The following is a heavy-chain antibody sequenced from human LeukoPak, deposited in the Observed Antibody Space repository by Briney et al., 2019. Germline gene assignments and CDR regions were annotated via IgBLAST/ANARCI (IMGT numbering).Heavy chain of an antibody. D-gene: IGHD2-21*01. CDR3: VRDIQWRFDP. CDR2: ISTNKGNT. V-gene: IGHV1-18*01. CDR1: GYTFTSYD. Sequence: ASVKVSCKASGYTFTSYDINWVRQAPGQGLEWMGWISTNKGNTNYAQRLQGRVTMTADTSTSTAYMELRSLRSDDTAIYYCVRDIQWRFDPWGQGTLVTVSS. J-gene: IGHJ5*02.